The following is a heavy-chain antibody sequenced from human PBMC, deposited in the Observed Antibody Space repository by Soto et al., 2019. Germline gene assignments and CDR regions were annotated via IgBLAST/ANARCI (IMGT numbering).Heavy chain of an antibody. Sequence: ITLKESGPTLVKPTQTLTLTCTFSGFSLNTGGVGVGWVRQPRGKAMEWLALIYWDDDERYRPSLRSRLNITKDTINNQVVLTMTNMDPEDTATYYCVRTCRYYGGDYYYGMDAWGQGTTVTVSS. CDR3: VRTCRYYGGDYYYGMDA. D-gene: IGHD3-10*01. CDR2: IYWDDDE. V-gene: IGHV2-5*02. CDR1: GFSLNTGGVG. J-gene: IGHJ6*02.